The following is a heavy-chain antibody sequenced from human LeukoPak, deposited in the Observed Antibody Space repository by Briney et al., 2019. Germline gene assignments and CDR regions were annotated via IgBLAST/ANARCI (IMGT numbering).Heavy chain of an antibody. Sequence: ASVKVSCKASGYTFTGYYMRWVRQAPGQGLEWMGWINPNSGGTNYAQKFQGRVTMTRDTSISTAYMELSRLRSDDTAVYYCARDSGFDGYSYGYWGQGTLVTVSS. V-gene: IGHV1-2*02. CDR3: ARDSGFDGYSYGY. CDR2: INPNSGGT. J-gene: IGHJ4*02. D-gene: IGHD5-18*01. CDR1: GYTFTGYY.